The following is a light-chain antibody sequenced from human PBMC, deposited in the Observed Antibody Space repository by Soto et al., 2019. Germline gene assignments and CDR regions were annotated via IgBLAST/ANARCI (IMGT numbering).Light chain of an antibody. J-gene: IGLJ3*02. CDR2: EVS. CDR3: AAWDDSLNGRV. V-gene: IGLV2-14*01. CDR1: SSDVGGYNY. Sequence: QSALTQPASVSGSPGQSITISCTGTSSDVGGYNYVSWYQHHPGKAPKLMIYEVSNRPSGVSNRFSGSKSGNTASLTISGLQAEDEADYYCAAWDDSLNGRVFGGGTKLTVL.